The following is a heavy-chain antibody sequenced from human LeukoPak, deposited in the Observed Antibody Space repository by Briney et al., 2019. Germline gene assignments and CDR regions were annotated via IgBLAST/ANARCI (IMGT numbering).Heavy chain of an antibody. J-gene: IGHJ3*02. Sequence: PGGSLRLSCAASGFTFSSYWMHWVRQAPGKGLVWVSRINSDGSSTTYADSVKGRFTISRDNAKNTLYLQMNSLRAEDTAVYYCATTGPEEWLLSEGRAFDIWGQGTMVTVSS. CDR2: INSDGSST. V-gene: IGHV3-74*01. CDR3: ATTGPEEWLLSEGRAFDI. CDR1: GFTFSSYW. D-gene: IGHD3-3*01.